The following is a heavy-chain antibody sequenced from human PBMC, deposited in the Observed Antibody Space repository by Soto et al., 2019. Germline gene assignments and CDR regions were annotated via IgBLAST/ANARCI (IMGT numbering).Heavy chain of an antibody. CDR3: ARSSDYADPY. J-gene: IGHJ4*02. D-gene: IGHD4-17*01. CDR2: ISYDGNNN. V-gene: IGHV3-30*04. CDR1: AVTFSKYA. Sequence: PGGCVRLSCAVSAVTFSKYAMQWVRRAPGKGLEWVAIISYDGNNNDYDDSLKGRFTISRDNSKNTLYLQMNSLRDDDTAVYFCARSSDYADPYWGQGTLVTVSS.